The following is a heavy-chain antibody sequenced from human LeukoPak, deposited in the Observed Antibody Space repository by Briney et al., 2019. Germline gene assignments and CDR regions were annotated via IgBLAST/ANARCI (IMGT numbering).Heavy chain of an antibody. CDR3: ARGDTYGSNFDY. V-gene: IGHV3-23*01. CDR1: GFTFCSYA. CDR2: ISGSGGST. J-gene: IGHJ4*02. Sequence: GGSLILSCAASGFTFCSYAMSWVRQAPGKGLEWVSAISGSGGSTYYADSVKGRFTISRDNSKNSLYLQMNSLRAEDTAVYYCARGDTYGSNFDYWGQGTLVTVSS. D-gene: IGHD3-10*01.